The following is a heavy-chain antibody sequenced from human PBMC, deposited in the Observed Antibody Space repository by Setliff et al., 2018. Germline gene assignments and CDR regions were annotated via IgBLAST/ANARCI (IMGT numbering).Heavy chain of an antibody. CDR1: GYIFTSYG. V-gene: IGHV1-18*01. D-gene: IGHD6-13*01. J-gene: IGHJ6*03. Sequence: ASVKVSCKTSGYIFTSYGISWVRLAPGQGLEWMGWISAYNGNTNYAQKLQGRVTMTTDTSTSTAYMELRSLRSDDTAVYYCARVAAAGPSILYMDVWGKGTTVTVSS. CDR2: ISAYNGNT. CDR3: ARVAAAGPSILYMDV.